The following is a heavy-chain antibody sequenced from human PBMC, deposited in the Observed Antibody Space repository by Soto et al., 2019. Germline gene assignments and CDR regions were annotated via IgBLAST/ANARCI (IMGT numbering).Heavy chain of an antibody. CDR1: GGSLSVFY. D-gene: IGHD3-10*01. CDR3: ARGLRASYGVRLSYYYYGMDV. Sequence: SETLSLTCGAYGGSLSVFYWGWIRQPPGQGLECIGEISHSGSTNYNPSLKSRVTISIDTSKNQFSLKLSSVTAADTAMYYCARGLRASYGVRLSYYYYGMDVWGQGTTVTVSS. CDR2: ISHSGST. V-gene: IGHV4-34*01. J-gene: IGHJ6*02.